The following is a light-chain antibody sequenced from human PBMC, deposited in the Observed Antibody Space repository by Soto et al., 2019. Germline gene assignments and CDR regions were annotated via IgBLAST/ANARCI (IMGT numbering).Light chain of an antibody. CDR1: QSVSSN. J-gene: IGKJ1*01. V-gene: IGKV3-15*01. CDR2: GAS. Sequence: EIVMTHSPATLAVSPLERGHLXCRASQSVSSNLAWYQQKPGQAPRLLIFGASTRATGIPARFSGSGSGTEFTLTISSLQSEDFAVYYCQQYNNWPRTFGQGTKVDIK. CDR3: QQYNNWPRT.